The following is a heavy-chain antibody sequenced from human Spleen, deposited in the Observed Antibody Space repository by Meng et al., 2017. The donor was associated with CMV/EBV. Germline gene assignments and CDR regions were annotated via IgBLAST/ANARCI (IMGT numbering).Heavy chain of an antibody. D-gene: IGHD3-10*01. V-gene: IGHV1-69*05. CDR2: IIPIFGTA. Sequence: QVLLLQSGAEVNKPGSSVKVSCKASGGTFSSYAISWVRQAPGQGLEWMGGIIPIFGTANYAQKFQGRVTMTTDTHTITAFMELRSLRSDDTAVYYCARGTPGRSYSDYWGQGTLVTVSS. CDR3: ARGTPGRSYSDY. CDR1: GGTFSSYA. J-gene: IGHJ4*02.